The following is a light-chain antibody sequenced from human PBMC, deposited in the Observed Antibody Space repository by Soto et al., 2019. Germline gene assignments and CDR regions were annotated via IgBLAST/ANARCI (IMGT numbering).Light chain of an antibody. V-gene: IGKV1-39*01. CDR1: HSISGS. CDR2: AAF. J-gene: IGKJ1*01. CDR3: QHYNSYSEA. Sequence: DIQMTQSPSSLSASVGDRVAITCRASHSISGSLNWYQQKPGKAPKLLIYAAFSLQSGVPSRFSGSGSGTDFTLTISSLQPDDFATYYCQHYNSYSEAFGQGTKVDIK.